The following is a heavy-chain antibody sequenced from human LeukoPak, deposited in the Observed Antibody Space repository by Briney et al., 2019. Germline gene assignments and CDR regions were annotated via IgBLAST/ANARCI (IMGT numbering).Heavy chain of an antibody. CDR2: IYYSGST. J-gene: IGHJ5*02. V-gene: IGHV4-61*01. Sequence: SETLSLTCTVSGGSISSSSYYWSWIRQPPGKGLEWIGYIYYSGSTDYNPSLKSRVTMSVDTSKNQFSLKLSSVTAADTAVYSCARGSVRGEFDPWGQGTLVTVSS. CDR1: GGSISSSSYY. CDR3: ARGSVRGEFDP. D-gene: IGHD3-10*01.